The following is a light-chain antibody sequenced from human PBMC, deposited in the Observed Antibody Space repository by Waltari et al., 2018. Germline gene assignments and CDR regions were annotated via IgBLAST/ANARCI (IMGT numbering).Light chain of an antibody. CDR2: DHA. CDR1: NGGRLGGNF. CDR3: QSYDFNHVV. J-gene: IGLJ2*01. V-gene: IGLV6-57*04. Sequence: FILSQPQSVSGSPGETVTISCSRFNGGRLGGNFVQWYQQRPGSAPTTLISDHAQRHSGVPDRFSGSIDSSSNSASLTISGLTTEDEADYYCQSYDFNHVVFGGGTKLTVL.